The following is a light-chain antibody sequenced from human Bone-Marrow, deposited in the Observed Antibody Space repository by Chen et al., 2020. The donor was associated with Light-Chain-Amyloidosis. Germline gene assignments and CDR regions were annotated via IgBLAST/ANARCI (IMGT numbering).Light chain of an antibody. CDR2: RDT. CDR3: QSADSSGTYEVI. CDR1: DLPTKY. J-gene: IGLJ2*01. Sequence: SYELTQPPSVSVSPGQTARLPCSEDDLPTKYAYCYQQKPGQAPVLVIHRDTERPSGISERFSGSSSGTTATLTISGVQAEDEADYHCQSADSSGTYEVIFGGGTKLTVL. V-gene: IGLV3-25*03.